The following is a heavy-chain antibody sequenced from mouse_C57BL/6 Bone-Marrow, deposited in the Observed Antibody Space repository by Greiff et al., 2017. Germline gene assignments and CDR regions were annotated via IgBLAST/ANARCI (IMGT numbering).Heavy chain of an antibody. CDR1: GFSLTSYG. CDR2: IWGDGST. Sequence: QVQLQQSGPGLVAPSQSLSITYTVSGFSLTSYGVSWVRQAPGKGLEWLGVIWGDGSTNYHSAPISSLSISKDNTKSQVFLQLNSLQTDDTATYYCAKEGYGSSYGFAYWGQGTLVTVSA. CDR3: AKEGYGSSYGFAY. D-gene: IGHD1-1*01. J-gene: IGHJ3*01. V-gene: IGHV2-3*01.